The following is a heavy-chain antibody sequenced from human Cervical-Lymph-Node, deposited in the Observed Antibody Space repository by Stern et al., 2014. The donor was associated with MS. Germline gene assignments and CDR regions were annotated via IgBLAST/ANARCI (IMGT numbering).Heavy chain of an antibody. CDR1: GYTFTTYG. CDR2: ISADSGNT. CDR3: ARHKMHAFDY. V-gene: IGHV1-18*01. D-gene: IGHD2-8*01. Sequence: QVQLVQSGTEVKKPGASVLVSCKASGYTFTTYGITWVRQAPGQGLEWMGWISADSGNTKYAQKFQDRVTMTRDTTTGTAYMEVRSLRSEDTAVYYCARHKMHAFDYWGQGTQVTVPS. J-gene: IGHJ4*02.